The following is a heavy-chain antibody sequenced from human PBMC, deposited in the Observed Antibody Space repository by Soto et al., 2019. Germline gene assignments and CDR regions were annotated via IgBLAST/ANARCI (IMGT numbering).Heavy chain of an antibody. CDR1: GFTFSSYG. J-gene: IGHJ6*02. V-gene: IGHV3-33*01. D-gene: IGHD3-22*01. CDR3: ARVEGYYDSSGWAYYYYYGMDV. CDR2: IWYDGSNK. Sequence: PXGSLRLSCAASGFTFSSYGMHWVRQAPGKGLEWVAVIWYDGSNKYYADSVKGRFTISRDNSKNTLYLQMNSLRAEDTAVYYCARVEGYYDSSGWAYYYYYGMDVWGQGTTVTVSS.